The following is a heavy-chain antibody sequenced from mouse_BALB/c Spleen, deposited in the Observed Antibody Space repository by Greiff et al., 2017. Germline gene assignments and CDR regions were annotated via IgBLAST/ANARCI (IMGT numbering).Heavy chain of an antibody. CDR1: GFNIKDTY. V-gene: IGHV14-3*02. CDR3: ARSYAMDY. Sequence: VQLKESGAALVKPGASVKLSCTASGFNIKDTYMHWVQQRPEQGLEWIGRLDPANGNTKYDPKFQGKATITADTSSNTAYLQLSSLTSEDTAVYYCARSYAMDYWGQGTSVTVSS. CDR2: LDPANGNT. J-gene: IGHJ4*01.